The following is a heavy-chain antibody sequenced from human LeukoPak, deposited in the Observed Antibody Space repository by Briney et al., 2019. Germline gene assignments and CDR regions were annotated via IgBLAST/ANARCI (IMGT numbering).Heavy chain of an antibody. D-gene: IGHD5-24*01. CDR2: IKQDGSEK. J-gene: IGHJ5*02. CDR3: ARASDPWLQLT. Sequence: GGSLRLSCAASGFTFSNYWMIWVRQAPGKGLEWVGNIKQDGSEKRYADSVRGRFSISRDNAQTSLYLQMNSLRAEDTAVYYCARASDPWLQLTWGQGILVTVSS. V-gene: IGHV3-7*05. CDR1: GFTFSNYW.